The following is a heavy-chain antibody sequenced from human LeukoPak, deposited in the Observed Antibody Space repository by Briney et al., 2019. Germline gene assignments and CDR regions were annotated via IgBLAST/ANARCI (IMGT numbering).Heavy chain of an antibody. CDR3: AREGYYYGSGSSFYY. J-gene: IGHJ4*02. Sequence: ASVKVSCKASGYTFTSYYMHWVRQAPGQGLEWMGIINPSGGSTSYAQKFQGRVSMTRDTSTSTVYMELSSLRSEDTAVYYCAREGYYYGSGSSFYYWGQGTLVTVSS. CDR1: GYTFTSYY. CDR2: INPSGGST. D-gene: IGHD3-10*01. V-gene: IGHV1-46*01.